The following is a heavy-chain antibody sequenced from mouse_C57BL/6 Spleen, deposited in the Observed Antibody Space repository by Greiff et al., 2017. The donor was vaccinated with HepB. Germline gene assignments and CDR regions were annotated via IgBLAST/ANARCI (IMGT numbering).Heavy chain of an antibody. CDR1: GYTFTDYN. V-gene: IGHV1-22*01. CDR3: ARELYDYSYYAMDY. CDR2: INPNNGGT. J-gene: IGHJ4*01. Sequence: EVQLQESGPELVKPGASVKMSCKASGYTFTDYNMHWVKQSHGKSLEWIGYINPNNGGTSYNQKFKGKATLTVNKSSSTAYMELRSLTSEDSAVYYCARELYDYSYYAMDYWGQGTSVTVSS. D-gene: IGHD2-4*01.